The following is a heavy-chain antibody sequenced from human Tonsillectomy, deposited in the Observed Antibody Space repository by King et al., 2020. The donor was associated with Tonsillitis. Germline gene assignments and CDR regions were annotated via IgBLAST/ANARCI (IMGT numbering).Heavy chain of an antibody. CDR3: ARTITIFGVVIEYYFDY. D-gene: IGHD3-3*01. CDR2: IYYSGST. J-gene: IGHJ4*02. CDR1: GGSISSYY. Sequence: QLQESGPGLVKPSETLSLTCTVSGGSISSYYWSWIRPPPGKGLEWIGYIYYSGSTNYNPSLKSRVTISVDTSKNQFSLKLSSVTAADTAVYYCARTITIFGVVIEYYFDYWGQGTLVTVSS. V-gene: IGHV4-59*08.